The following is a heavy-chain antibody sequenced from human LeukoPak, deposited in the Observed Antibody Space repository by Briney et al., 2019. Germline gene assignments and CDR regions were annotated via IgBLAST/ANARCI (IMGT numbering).Heavy chain of an antibody. CDR1: GFTFTSYD. Sequence: ASVKVSCKASGFTFTSYDINWVRQATGQGLEWMGWMNPNSGNTGYAQKFQGRVTMTRDTSISTAYMELSRLRSDDTAVYHCARMVRGWFDPWGQGTLVTVPS. D-gene: IGHD3-10*01. J-gene: IGHJ5*02. CDR2: MNPNSGNT. V-gene: IGHV1-8*01. CDR3: ARMVRGWFDP.